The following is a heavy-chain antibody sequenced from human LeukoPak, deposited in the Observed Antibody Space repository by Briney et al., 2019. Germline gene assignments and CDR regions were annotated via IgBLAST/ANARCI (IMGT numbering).Heavy chain of an antibody. Sequence: ASVKVSCKASGYTFTSYGISWVRQAPGQGLEWMGIINPSGGSTSYAQKFQGRVTMTRDMSTSTVYMELSSLRSEDTAVYYCARRARGYSGYSIRYYYYYYMDVWGKGTTVTISS. CDR3: ARRARGYSGYSIRYYYYYYMDV. CDR2: INPSGGST. J-gene: IGHJ6*03. V-gene: IGHV1-46*01. CDR1: GYTFTSYG. D-gene: IGHD5-12*01.